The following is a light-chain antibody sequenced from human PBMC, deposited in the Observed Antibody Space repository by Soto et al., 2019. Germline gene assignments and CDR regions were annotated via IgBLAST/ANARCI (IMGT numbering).Light chain of an antibody. Sequence: EMVLTQSPDTLSLSPGERAALSCRASQRVTSNYLAWYQKKPDQAPRLLIYGASIRAYGIPDRFSGSGSGTDFSLTISRLEPEDFAVYYCQHYGSSPTFGGGTKVEIK. CDR1: QRVTSNY. CDR3: QHYGSSPT. CDR2: GAS. J-gene: IGKJ4*01. V-gene: IGKV3-20*01.